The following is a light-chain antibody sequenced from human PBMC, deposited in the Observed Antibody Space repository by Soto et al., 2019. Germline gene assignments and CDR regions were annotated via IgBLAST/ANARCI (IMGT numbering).Light chain of an antibody. CDR2: LNSDGSH. Sequence: QAVLTQSPSASASLGASVKLTCTLSSGHSSYAIAWHQQQPEKGPRYLMKLNSDGSHSKGDVIPDRCSGSSSGAERYLTISSLQSEDEADYYCQTWGTGFWVFGGGTKVTVL. CDR1: SGHSSYA. CDR3: QTWGTGFWV. V-gene: IGLV4-69*01. J-gene: IGLJ3*02.